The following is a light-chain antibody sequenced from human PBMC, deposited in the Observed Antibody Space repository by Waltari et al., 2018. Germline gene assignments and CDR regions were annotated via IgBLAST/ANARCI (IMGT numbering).Light chain of an antibody. V-gene: IGLV2-14*01. CDR1: SSDVGGYDY. CDR3: SSYTSSSTLG. Sequence: QSTLTQPASVSGSPGQSLTISCTGTSSDVGGYDYVSWYQQHPGKAPKLMIYDVSKRPSGVSNRFSGSKSGNTASLTISGLQAEDEADYYCSSYTSSSTLGFGGGTRLTVL. CDR2: DVS. J-gene: IGLJ3*02.